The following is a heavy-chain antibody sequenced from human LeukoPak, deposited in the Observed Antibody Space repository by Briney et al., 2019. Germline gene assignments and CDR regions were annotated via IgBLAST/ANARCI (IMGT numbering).Heavy chain of an antibody. CDR1: GGSISSYY. Sequence: SETLSLTCTVSGGSISSYYWSWIRQPPGKGLEWIGYIYYSGSTNYNPSLKSRVTISVDTSKNQFSLKLSSVTAADTAVYYCARLSRGPYYDFWSGYHYYFDYWGQGTLVTVSS. CDR3: ARLSRGPYYDFWSGYHYYFDY. V-gene: IGHV4-59*01. D-gene: IGHD3-3*01. CDR2: IYYSGST. J-gene: IGHJ4*02.